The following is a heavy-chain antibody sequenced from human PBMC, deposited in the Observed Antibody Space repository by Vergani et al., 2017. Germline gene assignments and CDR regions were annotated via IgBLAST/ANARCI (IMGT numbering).Heavy chain of an antibody. V-gene: IGHV4-59*01. J-gene: IGHJ4*02. Sequence: QVQLRESGPGLVKPSETLSLTCTVSGGSISSYYWSWIRQPPGKGLEWIGYIYYSGSTNYNPSLKSRVTISVDTSKNQFSLKLSSVTAADTAVYYCARGAEGDSSSDYFDYWGQGTLVTVSS. D-gene: IGHD6-13*01. CDR3: ARGAEGDSSSDYFDY. CDR1: GGSISSYY. CDR2: IYYSGST.